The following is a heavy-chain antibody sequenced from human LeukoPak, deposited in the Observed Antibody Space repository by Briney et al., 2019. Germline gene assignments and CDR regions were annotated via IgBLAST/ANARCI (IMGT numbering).Heavy chain of an antibody. Sequence: SETLSLTCSVSGASVSSYYWTWIRQPAGKGLEWIGRIYPSGTTHYNPSLKSRVTMSLDTSKNQFSLKLTSVTAADTAVYYCADDFGHWGQGTLVTVSS. V-gene: IGHV4-4*07. CDR3: ADDFGH. CDR2: IYPSGTT. D-gene: IGHD4-17*01. CDR1: GASVSSYY. J-gene: IGHJ4*02.